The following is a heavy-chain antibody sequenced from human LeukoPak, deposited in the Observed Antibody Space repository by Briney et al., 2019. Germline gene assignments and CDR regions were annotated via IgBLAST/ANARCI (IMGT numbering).Heavy chain of an antibody. D-gene: IGHD3-3*02. J-gene: IGHJ6*02. V-gene: IGHV1-46*01. CDR1: GYTFTSYY. CDR3: AGAVLEWSKYYYYYGMDV. Sequence: ASVKVSCKASGYTFTSYYMHWVRQAPGQGLEWMGIINPSGGSTSYAQKFQGRVTMTRDTSTSTVYMELSSLRSEDTAVYYCAGAVLEWSKYYYYYGMDVWGQGTTVTVSS. CDR2: INPSGGST.